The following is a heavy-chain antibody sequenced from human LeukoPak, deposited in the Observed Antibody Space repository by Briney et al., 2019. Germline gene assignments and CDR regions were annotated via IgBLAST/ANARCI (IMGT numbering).Heavy chain of an antibody. V-gene: IGHV4-34*01. J-gene: IGHJ4*02. D-gene: IGHD3-10*01. CDR1: GGSFSGYY. CDR3: ARLVPRYGSGSQSDY. Sequence: SETLSLTCAVYGGSFSGYYWSWIRQPPGKGLEWIGEINHSGSTNYNPSLKSRVTISVDTSKNKFSLKRRSVTAADTAVYYCARLVPRYGSGSQSDYWGQGILVTVSS. CDR2: INHSGST.